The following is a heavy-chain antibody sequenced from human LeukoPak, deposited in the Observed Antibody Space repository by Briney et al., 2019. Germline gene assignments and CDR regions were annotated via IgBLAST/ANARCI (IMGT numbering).Heavy chain of an antibody. D-gene: IGHD4-17*01. CDR1: GGTFSSYA. CDR2: IIPIFGTA. J-gene: IGHJ4*02. Sequence: SVKVSCKASGGTFSSYAISWVRQAPGQGLEWMGGIIPIFGTANYAQKFQGRVTMTRNTSISTAYMELSSLRSEDTAVYYCARGRGYGELTWGQGTLVTDSS. V-gene: IGHV1-69*05. CDR3: ARGRGYGELT.